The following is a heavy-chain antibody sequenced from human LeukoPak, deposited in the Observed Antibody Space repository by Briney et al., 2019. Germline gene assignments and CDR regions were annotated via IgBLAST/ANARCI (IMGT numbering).Heavy chain of an antibody. D-gene: IGHD3-16*01. V-gene: IGHV3-21*01. CDR3: AKDLGSNYYYYMDV. J-gene: IGHJ6*03. Sequence: GGSLRLSCAASGFTFSSYSINWVRQAPGKGLEWVSCVSSTSSFIYYADSVKGRFTISRDNSKNTLYLQMNSLRAEDTAVYYCAKDLGSNYYYYMDVWGKGTTVTVSS. CDR1: GFTFSSYS. CDR2: VSSTSSFI.